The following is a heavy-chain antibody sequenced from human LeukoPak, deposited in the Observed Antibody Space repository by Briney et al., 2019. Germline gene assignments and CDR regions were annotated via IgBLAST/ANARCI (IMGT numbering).Heavy chain of an antibody. CDR1: GYSISSGYY. CDR3: ARSLRFAFDI. J-gene: IGHJ3*02. V-gene: IGHV4-38-2*02. Sequence: PSETLSLTCTVSGYSISSGYYWGWIRQPPGKGLEWIGSIYYSGSTYYNPSLKSRVTISVDTSKNQFSLKLSSVTAADTAVYYCARSLRFAFDIWGQGTMVTVSS. D-gene: IGHD4-17*01. CDR2: IYYSGST.